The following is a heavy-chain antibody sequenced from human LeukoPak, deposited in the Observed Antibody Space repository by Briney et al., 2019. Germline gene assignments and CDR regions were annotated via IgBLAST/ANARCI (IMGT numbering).Heavy chain of an antibody. CDR2: INPNSGGT. CDR3: ARDNRGYDYVWGSYLDY. V-gene: IGHV1-2*02. Sequence: ASVKVSCKASGYTFTGYYMRWVRQAPGQGLEWMGWINPNSGGTNYAQKFQGRVTMTRDTSISTAYMELSRLRSDDPAVYYCARDNRGYDYVWGSYLDYWGQGTLVTVSS. CDR1: GYTFTGYY. J-gene: IGHJ4*02. D-gene: IGHD3-16*02.